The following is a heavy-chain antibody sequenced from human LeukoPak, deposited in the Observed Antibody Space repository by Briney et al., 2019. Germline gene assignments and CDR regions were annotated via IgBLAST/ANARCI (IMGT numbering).Heavy chain of an antibody. J-gene: IGHJ4*02. CDR1: GFTFSSYW. CDR2: INSDGSST. D-gene: IGHD2-21*01. Sequence: GGSLRLSCAAAGFTFSSYWMHWVRQAPGKGLVWVSRINSDGSSTYYADSVRGRFTISRDNSKNMVYLQMNSLTAEDTAVYYCARDRIEGATSDFDYWGQGTLVTVSS. CDR3: ARDRIEGATSDFDY. V-gene: IGHV3-74*01.